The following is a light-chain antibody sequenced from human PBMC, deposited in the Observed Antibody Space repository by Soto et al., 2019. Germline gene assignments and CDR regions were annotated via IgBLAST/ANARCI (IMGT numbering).Light chain of an antibody. V-gene: IGKV3-20*01. CDR3: QQYGSPPWT. Sequence: ENVLTQSPGTLSLSPGERATLSCRASQSVGSAWLAWYQQKPGQAPRLLLYSTSTRATGIPDRFSGSGSGTDLTLTISRLEPEDFAVYYCQQYGSPPWTFGQGTKVEVK. CDR1: QSVGSAW. J-gene: IGKJ1*01. CDR2: STS.